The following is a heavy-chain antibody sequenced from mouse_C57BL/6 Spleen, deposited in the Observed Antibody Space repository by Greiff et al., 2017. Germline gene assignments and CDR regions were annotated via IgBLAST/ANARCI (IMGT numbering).Heavy chain of an antibody. J-gene: IGHJ2*01. CDR2: IDPSDSYT. CDR3: AREGLLRLYYFDD. D-gene: IGHD2-3*01. CDR1: GYTFTSYW. Sequence: QVHVKQPGAELVRPGTSVKLSCKASGYTFTSYWMHWVKQRPGQGLEWIGVIDPSDSYTNYNQKFKGKATLTVDTSSSTAYMQLSSLTSEDSAVYYCAREGLLRLYYFDDWGQGTTLTVSS. V-gene: IGHV1-59*01.